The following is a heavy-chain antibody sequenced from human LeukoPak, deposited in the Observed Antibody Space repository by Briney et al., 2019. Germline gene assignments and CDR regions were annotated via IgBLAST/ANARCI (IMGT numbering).Heavy chain of an antibody. CDR2: INTDASNT. CDR3: ARDQSIAGPTTADY. D-gene: IGHD1-26*01. V-gene: IGHV3-74*01. J-gene: IGHJ4*02. CDR1: GFTFSRFW. Sequence: GGSLRLSCAASGFTFSRFWMHWVRQAPGKGLVWVSRINTDASNTIYADSVKGRFTISRDNAKNTLYLQMNSLRAEDAAVYYCARDQSIAGPTTADYWGQGTLVTVSS.